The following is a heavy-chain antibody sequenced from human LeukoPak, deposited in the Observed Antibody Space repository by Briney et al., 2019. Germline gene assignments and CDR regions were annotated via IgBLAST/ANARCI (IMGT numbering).Heavy chain of an antibody. CDR1: GGSISSSS. V-gene: IGHV3-48*01. Sequence: ETLSLTCTVSGGSISSSSYYWGWIRQPPGKGLEWLSYFNSASGTISYADSVKGRFTISRDNAKNSLYLQMNSLRAEDTAVYYCARDRDYSFDFWGQGTLVTVSS. CDR3: ARDRDYSFDF. J-gene: IGHJ4*02. CDR2: FNSASGTI.